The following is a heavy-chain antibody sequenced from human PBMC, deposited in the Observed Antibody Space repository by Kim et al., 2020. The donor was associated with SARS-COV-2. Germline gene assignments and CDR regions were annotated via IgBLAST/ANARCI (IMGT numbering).Heavy chain of an antibody. V-gene: IGHV4-39*01. D-gene: IGHD3-16*01. CDR1: GGSISSSSYY. CDR2: IYYSGST. Sequence: SETLSLTCTVSGGSISSSSYYWGWIRQPPGKGLEWIGSIYYSGSTYYNPSLKSRVTISVDTSKNQFSLKLSSVTAADTAVYYCARCGYDYVWGSDYGGWFDPWGQGTLVTVSS. J-gene: IGHJ5*02. CDR3: ARCGYDYVWGSDYGGWFDP.